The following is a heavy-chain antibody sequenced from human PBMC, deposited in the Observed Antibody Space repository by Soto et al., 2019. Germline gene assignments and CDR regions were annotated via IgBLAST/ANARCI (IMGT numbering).Heavy chain of an antibody. D-gene: IGHD3-16*01. CDR1: GFSFSTYG. V-gene: IGHV3-23*01. J-gene: IGHJ6*03. CDR3: VKFRGRAYHYYYMDV. Sequence: DVQLLESGGGLAQRGGSLRLSCAASGFSFSTYGMTWVRQAPGKGLEWVSYGGSGGSTYYADSVKGRFTISRDNSKNTLYFQTNSLRAEDTAVYYCVKFRGRAYHYYYMDVWGNGTTVTVSS. CDR2: YGGSGGST.